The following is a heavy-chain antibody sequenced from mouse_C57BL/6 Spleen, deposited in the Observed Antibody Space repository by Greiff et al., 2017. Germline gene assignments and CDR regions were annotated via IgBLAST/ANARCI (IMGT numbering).Heavy chain of an antibody. CDR1: GYAFTNYL. V-gene: IGHV1-54*01. CDR2: IIPGSGGT. J-gene: IGHJ4*01. D-gene: IGHD1-1*01. CDR3: ARALTTVVARAAMDY. Sequence: VQLQQSGAELVRPGTSVKVSCKASGYAFTNYLIEWVKQRPGQGLEWIGVIIPGSGGTNYNEKFKGKATLTADTSSSTAYMQLSSLTSEDSAVYFCARALTTVVARAAMDYWGQGTSVTVSS.